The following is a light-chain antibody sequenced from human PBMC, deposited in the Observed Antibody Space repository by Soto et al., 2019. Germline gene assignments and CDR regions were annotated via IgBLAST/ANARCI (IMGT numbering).Light chain of an antibody. Sequence: NFMLTQPHSVSESPGKTLTISCTRSSGNIASNYVQWYQQRPGSAPTTVIYEDDQRPSGVPDRFSGSIDSSSNSASLTISGLKTEDEADYFFQSYDNTFLYVFGTGTKLTVL. CDR2: EDD. J-gene: IGLJ1*01. CDR1: SGNIASNY. V-gene: IGLV6-57*04. CDR3: QSYDNTFLYV.